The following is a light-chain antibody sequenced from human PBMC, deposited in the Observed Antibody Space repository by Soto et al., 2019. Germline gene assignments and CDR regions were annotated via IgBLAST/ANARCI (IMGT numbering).Light chain of an antibody. Sequence: DIQMAQYPSTLSASVGDRVTISCRASQSISSWLAWYQQKPGKAPKLLIYDASSLESGVPSRFSGSGSGTEFTLTITSLQPDDSATYYCQQYNSYWTFGQGTKVDIK. CDR1: QSISSW. J-gene: IGKJ1*01. CDR2: DAS. CDR3: QQYNSYWT. V-gene: IGKV1-5*01.